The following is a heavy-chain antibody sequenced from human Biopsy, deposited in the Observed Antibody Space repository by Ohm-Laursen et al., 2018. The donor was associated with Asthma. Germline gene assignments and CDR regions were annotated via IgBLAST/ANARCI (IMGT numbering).Heavy chain of an antibody. CDR1: GYTFTSYY. D-gene: IGHD1-26*01. CDR2: INPSGGST. V-gene: IGHV1-46*01. CDR3: ARDPHNSYLASLRAKFNYYYYGMDV. J-gene: IGHJ6*02. Sequence: ASLKASCKASGYTFTSYYMHWVRQAPGQGLEWMGIINPSGGSTSYAQKFQGGVTMTRDTSTSTVYMELSSLRSEDTAVYYCARDPHNSYLASLRAKFNYYYYGMDVWGQGPTVTVSS.